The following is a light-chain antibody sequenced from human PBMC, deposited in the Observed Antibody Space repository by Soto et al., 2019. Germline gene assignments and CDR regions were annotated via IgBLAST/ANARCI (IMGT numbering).Light chain of an antibody. J-gene: IGKJ2*01. Sequence: DIQLTQSPPSLSASVGDRVSITCQASLDIRNYLNWYQHKPGRAPKLLIYDTSNLETGVPSRFGGRCTGKKFSFILHRPQAGDVATYYCQQYENLPYTFGQGTKLEI. V-gene: IGKV1-33*01. CDR3: QQYENLPYT. CDR1: LDIRNY. CDR2: DTS.